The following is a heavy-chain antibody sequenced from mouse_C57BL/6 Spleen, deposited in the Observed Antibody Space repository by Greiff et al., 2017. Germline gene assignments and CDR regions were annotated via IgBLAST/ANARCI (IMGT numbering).Heavy chain of an antibody. V-gene: IGHV3-6*01. Sequence: EVKLQESGPGLVKPSQSLSLTCSVTGYSITSGYYWNWIRQFPGNKLEWMGYISYDGSNNYNPSLKNRISITRDTSKNQFFLKLNSVTTEDTATYYCARVWDGYYEDAMDYWGQGTSVTVSS. D-gene: IGHD2-3*01. J-gene: IGHJ4*01. CDR1: GYSITSGYY. CDR2: ISYDGSN. CDR3: ARVWDGYYEDAMDY.